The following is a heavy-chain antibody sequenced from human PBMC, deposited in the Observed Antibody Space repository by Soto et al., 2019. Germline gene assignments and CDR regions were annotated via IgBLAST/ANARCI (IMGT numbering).Heavy chain of an antibody. Sequence: ASVKVSCKASGYTFTSYAMHWVRQAPGQRLEWMGCINAGNGNTKYSQKFQGRVTITRDTSASTAYMELSSLRSEDTAVYYCARESSPKTFDYWGQGTLVTVSS. V-gene: IGHV1-3*01. CDR3: ARESSPKTFDY. CDR1: GYTFTSYA. CDR2: INAGNGNT. J-gene: IGHJ4*02.